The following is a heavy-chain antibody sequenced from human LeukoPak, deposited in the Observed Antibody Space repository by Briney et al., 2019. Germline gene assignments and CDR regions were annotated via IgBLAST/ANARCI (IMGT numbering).Heavy chain of an antibody. CDR2: ISWDGGST. Sequence: GGSLRLSCAASGFTFDDYAMHWVRQAPGKGLEWVSLISWDGGSTYYADSVKGRFTISRDNSKNSLYLQMNSLRAEDTALYYCAKGVAAAGRWGDYYYGMDVWGQGTTVTVSS. V-gene: IGHV3-43D*03. D-gene: IGHD6-13*01. J-gene: IGHJ6*02. CDR1: GFTFDDYA. CDR3: AKGVAAAGRWGDYYYGMDV.